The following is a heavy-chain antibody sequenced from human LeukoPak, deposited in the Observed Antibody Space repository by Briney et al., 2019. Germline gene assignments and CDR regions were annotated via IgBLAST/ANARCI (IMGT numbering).Heavy chain of an antibody. CDR3: AKMVREFYTISYYFDY. J-gene: IGHJ4*02. Sequence: GGSLRLSCAASGFTFSGWAMSWVRQAPGKGLEWVSGISGSGAGTYYADSVKGRFTISRDNSKNTLYLQMNSLRAEDTAVYYCAKMVREFYTISYYFDYWGQGTLVTVSS. CDR2: ISGSGAGT. CDR1: GFTFSGWA. D-gene: IGHD2-8*01. V-gene: IGHV3-23*01.